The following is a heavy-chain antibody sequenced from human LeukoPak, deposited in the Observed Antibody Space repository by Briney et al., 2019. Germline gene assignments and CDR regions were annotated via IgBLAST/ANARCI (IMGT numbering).Heavy chain of an antibody. Sequence: GGSLRLSCAASGFTFDDYAMHWVRQAPGKGLEWVSLISWDGGSTYYADSVKGRFTISRDNSKNSLYLQMNSLRAEDTALYYCAKDKRGIAAAGTWVDYWGQGTLVTVSS. V-gene: IGHV3-43D*03. CDR1: GFTFDDYA. CDR3: AKDKRGIAAAGTWVDY. CDR2: ISWDGGST. D-gene: IGHD6-13*01. J-gene: IGHJ4*02.